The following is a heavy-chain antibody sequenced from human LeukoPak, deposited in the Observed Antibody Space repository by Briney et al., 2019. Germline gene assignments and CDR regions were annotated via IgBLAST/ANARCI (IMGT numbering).Heavy chain of an antibody. Sequence: GGSLRLSCAASGFTFSSSAMSWVRQVPGKGLEWVSGISASGGSTNYADSVRGRFTISRDNSKNTLYVQMNSLRDEDTALYYCAKDQRRESPHYLDSWGQGTLVTVSS. V-gene: IGHV3-23*01. CDR2: ISASGGST. J-gene: IGHJ4*02. CDR3: AKDQRRESPHYLDS. CDR1: GFTFSSSA.